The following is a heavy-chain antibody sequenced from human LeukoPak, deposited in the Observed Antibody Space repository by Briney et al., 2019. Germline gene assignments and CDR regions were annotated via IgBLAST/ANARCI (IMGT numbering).Heavy chain of an antibody. CDR3: AKDNYDSSGYPDY. CDR2: ISYDGSNK. Sequence: PGGSLRLSCAASGFTFSYYGMHWVRQAPGKGLEWLAVISYDGSNKYYADSVKGRFAISRDNSKYTLYLQMSSLRAEDTAVYYCAKDNYDSSGYPDYWGQGTLVTVSS. J-gene: IGHJ4*02. V-gene: IGHV3-30*18. D-gene: IGHD3-22*01. CDR1: GFTFSYYG.